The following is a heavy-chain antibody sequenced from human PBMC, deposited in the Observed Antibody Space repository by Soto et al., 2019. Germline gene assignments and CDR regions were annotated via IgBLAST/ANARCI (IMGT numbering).Heavy chain of an antibody. CDR2: IYYSGST. Sequence: SETLSLTSTVSGYNIISGDYYWSWIRQPPGKGLEWIGCIYYSGSTYYNPSLKSRVTISVDTSKNQFSLKLSSVTAADTAVYYCARDRYDILTGYSKPLNWFDPWGQGTLVTVSS. CDR3: ARDRYDILTGYSKPLNWFDP. V-gene: IGHV4-30-4*01. J-gene: IGHJ5*02. D-gene: IGHD3-9*01. CDR1: GYNIISGDYY.